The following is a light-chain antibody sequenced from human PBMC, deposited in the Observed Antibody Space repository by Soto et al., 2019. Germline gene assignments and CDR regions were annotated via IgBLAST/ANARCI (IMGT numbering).Light chain of an antibody. CDR2: AAS. J-gene: IGKJ5*01. V-gene: IGKV1-27*01. Sequence: DIQMTQSPASRSASVGARVTITCRASQGISNYLAWYQQKPGKVPKLLIYAASTLQSGVPSRFSGSGSGTDFTLTMTSLQPEDVATYSCKKDSSVITFGQGTRLEIK. CDR3: KKDSSVIT. CDR1: QGISNY.